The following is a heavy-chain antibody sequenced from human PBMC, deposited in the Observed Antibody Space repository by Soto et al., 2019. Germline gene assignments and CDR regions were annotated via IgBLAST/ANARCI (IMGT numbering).Heavy chain of an antibody. D-gene: IGHD3-10*01. CDR1: GGTFSSYA. Sequence: QVQLVQSGAEVKKPGSSVKVSCKASGGTFSSYAISWVRQAPGQGLEWMGGIIPIFGTANYAQKFQGRVTITADESTSTAYMELSSLRSEDTAVYYCASEAIYGSGSYSCGMDVWGQGTTVTVSS. V-gene: IGHV1-69*01. CDR2: IIPIFGTA. CDR3: ASEAIYGSGSYSCGMDV. J-gene: IGHJ6*02.